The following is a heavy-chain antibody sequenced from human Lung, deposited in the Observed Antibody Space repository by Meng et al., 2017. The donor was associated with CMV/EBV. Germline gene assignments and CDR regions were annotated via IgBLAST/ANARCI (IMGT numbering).Heavy chain of an antibody. V-gene: IGHV5-51*01. D-gene: IGHD2-2*01. CDR3: ARHGRPRSNGCLEFDL. CDR2: IYPGGSKT. CDR1: GFTFSTFE. Sequence: GGSXRLSCKGSGFTFSTFESAWVRQMPGKGLEWVAPIYPGGSKTRYSPSFEGQVTISADWSANIAYLQGTSLKASDTAIYYCARHGRPRSNGCLEFDLLGRGXLVTVSS. J-gene: IGHJ4*02.